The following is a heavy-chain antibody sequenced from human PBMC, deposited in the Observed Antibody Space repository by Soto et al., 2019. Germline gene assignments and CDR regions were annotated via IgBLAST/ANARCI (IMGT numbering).Heavy chain of an antibody. CDR3: AREGAAPYDDYGMEV. J-gene: IGHJ6*02. CDR2: IYYSGSN. Sequence: QVQLQESGPGLVKPSQTLSLTCTVSGGSISSGGYFWRWIRQHPGKVLELIGFIYYSGSNYYNPSLKSRVNIAVDTSKNQFAMKLSSVTAADTGVYYWAREGAAPYDDYGMEVWGQGTTVTVSS. D-gene: IGHD6-6*01. CDR1: GGSISSGGYF. V-gene: IGHV4-31*03.